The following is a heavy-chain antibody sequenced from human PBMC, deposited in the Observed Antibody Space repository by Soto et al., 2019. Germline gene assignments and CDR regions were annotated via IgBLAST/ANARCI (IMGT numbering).Heavy chain of an antibody. Sequence: QVQLVQSGAEVKKPGSSVEVSCKTSGGLFSVFSFNWVRQAPGQGLEWMGGVLPITGPTDYAQKFQGRLTITADRSTSTIYMELSRLTSDDTANYYCATIRVRGGPLRFEDGGQGTLISVSS. D-gene: IGHD5-12*01. CDR1: GGLFSVFS. V-gene: IGHV1-69*06. J-gene: IGHJ4*01. CDR3: ATIRVRGGPLRFED. CDR2: VLPITGPT.